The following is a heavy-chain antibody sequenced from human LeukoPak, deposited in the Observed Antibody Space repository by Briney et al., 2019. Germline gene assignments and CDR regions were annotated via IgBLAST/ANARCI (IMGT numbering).Heavy chain of an antibody. J-gene: IGHJ5*02. Sequence: LPGGSLRLSCAASGFTFDDYAMHWVRQAPGKGLEWVSGISWNSGSIGYADSVKGRFTISRDNAKNSLYLQMNSLRAEDTALYYCAKDRGYTVTTGSGWFDPWGQGTLVTVSS. CDR3: AKDRGYTVTTGSGWFDP. CDR2: ISWNSGSI. CDR1: GFTFDDYA. D-gene: IGHD4-17*01. V-gene: IGHV3-9*01.